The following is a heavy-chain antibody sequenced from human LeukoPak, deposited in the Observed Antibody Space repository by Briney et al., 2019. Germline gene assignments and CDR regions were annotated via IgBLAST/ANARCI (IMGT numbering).Heavy chain of an antibody. V-gene: IGHV4-39*01. D-gene: IGHD3-22*01. CDR1: GGSISSSSYY. CDR2: IYYSGST. Sequence: SETLSLTCTVSGGSISSSSYYWGWIRQPPGKGLEWIGSIYYSGSTYYNPSLKSRVTISVDTSKNQFSLKLSSVTAADTAVYYCARQYYYDSSGYPLFDYWGQGTLVTVSS. CDR3: ARQYYYDSSGYPLFDY. J-gene: IGHJ4*02.